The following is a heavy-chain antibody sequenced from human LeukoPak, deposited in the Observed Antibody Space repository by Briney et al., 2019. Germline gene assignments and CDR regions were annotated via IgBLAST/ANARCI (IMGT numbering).Heavy chain of an antibody. CDR3: ARDDYGSGSYYVY. CDR1: GYTFTSYY. D-gene: IGHD3-10*01. J-gene: IGHJ4*02. Sequence: ASVKVSCKASGYTFTSYYIHWIRQAPGQGLEWMGWINPNNGATKYAQKLQGRVTMTRDTSISTAYMELRRLKSDDTAVYYCARDDYGSGSYYVYWGQGTLVTVSS. CDR2: INPNNGAT. V-gene: IGHV1-2*02.